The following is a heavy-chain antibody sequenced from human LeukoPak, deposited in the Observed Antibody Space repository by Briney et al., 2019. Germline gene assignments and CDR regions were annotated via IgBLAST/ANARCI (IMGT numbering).Heavy chain of an antibody. CDR2: IIPIFGTA. CDR3: ARVARRGYSGYDPLDY. V-gene: IGHV1-69*13. CDR1: GGTFSSYA. D-gene: IGHD5-12*01. Sequence: SVKVSCKASGGTFSSYAISWVRQAPGQGLEWMGGIIPIFGTANYAQKFQGRVTITADESTSTAYMELSSLRSEDTAVYYCARVARRGYSGYDPLDYWGQGTLVTVSS. J-gene: IGHJ4*02.